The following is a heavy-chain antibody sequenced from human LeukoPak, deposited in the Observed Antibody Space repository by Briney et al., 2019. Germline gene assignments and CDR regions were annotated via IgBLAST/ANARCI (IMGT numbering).Heavy chain of an antibody. CDR3: PPMGGSGGSSYTSPSD. CDR1: GFPFSSYW. D-gene: IGHD2-15*01. J-gene: IGHJ4*02. Sequence: GGSLRLSCVASGFPFSSYWMTWVRQAPGKGLEWVSYISSTSNTIYYADSVKGRFTISRDNAKNSLYLQMNSLRTEDTAVYYCPPMGGSGGSSYTSPSDWGQGPLVPVSS. V-gene: IGHV3-48*01. CDR2: ISSTSNTI.